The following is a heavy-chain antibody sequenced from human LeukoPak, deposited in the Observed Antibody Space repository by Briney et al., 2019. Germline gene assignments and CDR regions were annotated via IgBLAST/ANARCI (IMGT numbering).Heavy chain of an antibody. J-gene: IGHJ5*02. V-gene: IGHV1-2*02. CDR3: ARGSSIVTSTIDWFDP. D-gene: IGHD6-6*01. CDR2: INPNSGGT. Sequence: ASVTVSCNSSGYTFTGYYMHWVRLGPGQGLEWMGLINPNSGGTHYAQKFQGRATMTRDTSINTAYMELSRLRSDDTAIYYCARGSSIVTSTIDWFDPWGQGALVAVSS. CDR1: GYTFTGYY.